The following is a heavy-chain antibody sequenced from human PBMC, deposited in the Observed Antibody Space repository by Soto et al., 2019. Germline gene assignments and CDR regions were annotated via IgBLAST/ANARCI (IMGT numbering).Heavy chain of an antibody. D-gene: IGHD3-3*01. J-gene: IGHJ6*02. CDR1: GGSIGSYY. CDR2: IYYSGST. V-gene: IGHV4-59*01. Sequence: QVQLQESGPGLVKPSETLSLTCTVSGGSIGSYYWNWIRQPPGKGLEWIGYIYYSGSTNYNPSLKSRVTISVDPSKNQFSLKLSSVTAADTAVYYCARDGGFYYGMDVWGQGTTVTVSS. CDR3: ARDGGFYYGMDV.